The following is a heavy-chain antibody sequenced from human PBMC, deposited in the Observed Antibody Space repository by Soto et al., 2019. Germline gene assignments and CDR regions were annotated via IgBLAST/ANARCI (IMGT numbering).Heavy chain of an antibody. D-gene: IGHD5-12*01. CDR3: AHRRLAWLQGNDAFDI. J-gene: IGHJ3*02. CDR2: MYWDDDK. CDR1: GFSLSTSGVA. Sequence: QITLKESGPTLVKPTQTLTLTCTFSGFSLSTSGVAVGWIRQPPGKALEWLALMYWDDDKRYSPSLKSRLTNTKDTSKSQVVLTMTNMDPVDTATYYCAHRRLAWLQGNDAFDIWGQGTMVNVSS. V-gene: IGHV2-5*02.